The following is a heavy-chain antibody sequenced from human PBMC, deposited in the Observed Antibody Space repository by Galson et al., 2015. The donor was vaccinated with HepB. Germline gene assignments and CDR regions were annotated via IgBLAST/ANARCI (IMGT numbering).Heavy chain of an antibody. D-gene: IGHD2-2*01. Sequence: SVKVSCKASGGTFSSYAIRWVRQAPGQGLEWMGGIIPIFGTANYAQKFQGRVTITADKSTSTAYMELSSLRSEDTAVYYCARESPLIVVVPAAISRFDPWGQGSLVTV. CDR3: ARESPLIVVVPAAISRFDP. CDR1: GGTFSSYA. J-gene: IGHJ5*02. CDR2: IIPIFGTA. V-gene: IGHV1-69*06.